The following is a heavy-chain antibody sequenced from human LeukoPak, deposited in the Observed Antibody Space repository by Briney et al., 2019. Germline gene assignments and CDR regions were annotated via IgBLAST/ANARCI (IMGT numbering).Heavy chain of an antibody. J-gene: IGHJ4*02. CDR1: GGSFSGYY. D-gene: IGHD6-19*01. CDR2: INHSGST. Sequence: KASETLSLTCAVYGGSFSGYYWSWIRQPPGKGLEWLGEINHSGSTNYNPSLKSRVTISVDTSKNQFSLKLSSVTAADTAVYYCARGRWYSSGWYIVSGYYFDYWGQGTLVTVSS. CDR3: ARGRWYSSGWYIVSGYYFDY. V-gene: IGHV4-34*01.